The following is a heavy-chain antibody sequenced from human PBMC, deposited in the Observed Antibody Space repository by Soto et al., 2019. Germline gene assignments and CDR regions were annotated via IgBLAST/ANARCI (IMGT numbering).Heavy chain of an antibody. Sequence: QVQLVQSGAEVKKPGSSVKVYCKASGGTFSRYAISWVRQAPGQGLEWMGGIIPIFGTANYAQKFQGRVTITADESTSTDYMELSSLRSEDTAVYYCAIATAMVRPLHYYYGMAVWGQGTTVTVSS. D-gene: IGHD5-18*01. V-gene: IGHV1-69*01. CDR2: IIPIFGTA. J-gene: IGHJ6*02. CDR3: AIATAMVRPLHYYYGMAV. CDR1: GGTFSRYA.